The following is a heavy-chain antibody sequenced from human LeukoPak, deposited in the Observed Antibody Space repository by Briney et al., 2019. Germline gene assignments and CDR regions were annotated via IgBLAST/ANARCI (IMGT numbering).Heavy chain of an antibody. CDR3: ARVKGYSGYSSGWFDY. CDR1: GGTFSSYA. V-gene: IGHV1-69*04. Sequence: ASVKVSCKASGGTFSSYAISWVRQAPGQGLEWMGRIIPILGIANYAQKFQGRVTITADKSTSTAYMELSSLRSEDTAMYYCARVKGYSGYSSGWFDYWGQGTLVTVSS. J-gene: IGHJ4*02. D-gene: IGHD6-19*01. CDR2: IIPILGIA.